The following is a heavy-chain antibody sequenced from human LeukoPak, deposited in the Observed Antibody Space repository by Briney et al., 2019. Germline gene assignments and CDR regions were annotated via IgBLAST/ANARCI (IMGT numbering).Heavy chain of an antibody. J-gene: IGHJ5*02. CDR1: GYTFTTYD. Sequence: GASVTVSCKTSGYTFTTYDINWVRQATGQGLEWMGWMNPNSGNTGYAQKFQGRVTMTRNTSISTAYMELSSLRSEDTALYYCATFPKLGNWFDPWGQGTLVTVSS. V-gene: IGHV1-8*01. CDR3: ATFPKLGNWFDP. CDR2: MNPNSGNT. D-gene: IGHD7-27*01.